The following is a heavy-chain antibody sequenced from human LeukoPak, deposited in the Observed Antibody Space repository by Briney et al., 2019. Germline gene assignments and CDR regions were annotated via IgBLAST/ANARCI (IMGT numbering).Heavy chain of an antibody. D-gene: IGHD2-2*02. CDR3: ARDLSPRYQLLYGGDAFDI. Sequence: GGSLRLSCAASGFTFSSYSMNWVRQAPGKGLEWVSYISSSSTIYYADSVKGRFTISRDNAKNSLYLQMNSLRAEDTAVYYCARDLSPRYQLLYGGDAFDIWGQGTMVTVSS. CDR1: GFTFSSYS. CDR2: ISSSSTI. V-gene: IGHV3-48*01. J-gene: IGHJ3*02.